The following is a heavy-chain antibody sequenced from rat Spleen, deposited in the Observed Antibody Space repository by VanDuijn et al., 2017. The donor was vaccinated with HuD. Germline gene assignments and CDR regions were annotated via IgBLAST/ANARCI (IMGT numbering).Heavy chain of an antibody. Sequence: EVQLAESGGGLVQPGRSLKLSCAASRFNFSDYTMAWVRQAPEKGLEWVASITSAGDTTYYPDSVKGRFTISRENAYSTLYLQMNSLRSEDTGTYYCTRQKRGVMDAWGQGASVTVSS. J-gene: IGHJ4*01. CDR1: RFNFSDYT. CDR2: ITSAGDTT. V-gene: IGHV5-7*01. CDR3: TRQKRGVMDA.